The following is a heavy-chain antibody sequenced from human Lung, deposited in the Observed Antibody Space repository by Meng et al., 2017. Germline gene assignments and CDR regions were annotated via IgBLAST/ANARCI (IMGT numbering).Heavy chain of an antibody. D-gene: IGHD4-11*01. CDR1: GGSFSDYY. Sequence: GSLRLSCVVSGGSFSDYYWSWIRQPPGKGLEWIGEINHSGSTNYNPSLESRATISVDTSQNNLSLKLSSVTAADSAVYYCARGPTTMAHDFDYWGHGTPVTVSS. V-gene: IGHV4-34*01. CDR2: INHSGST. CDR3: ARGPTTMAHDFDY. J-gene: IGHJ4*01.